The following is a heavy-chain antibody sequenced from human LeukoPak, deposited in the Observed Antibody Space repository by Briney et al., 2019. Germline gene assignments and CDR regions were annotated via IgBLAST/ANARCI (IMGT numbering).Heavy chain of an antibody. D-gene: IGHD3-10*01. Sequence: GRSLRLACAASAVTFSVYWMTWVRQPPGKGLKWVTTIDVYGGQKYYVDSVKGRCTISRDNAQNSRFLQMNSLRADDTAVYYCAIEVWFRADSWGQGTLVTVSS. V-gene: IGHV3-7*05. CDR3: AIEVWFRADS. CDR1: AVTFSVYW. J-gene: IGHJ4*02. CDR2: IDVYGGQK.